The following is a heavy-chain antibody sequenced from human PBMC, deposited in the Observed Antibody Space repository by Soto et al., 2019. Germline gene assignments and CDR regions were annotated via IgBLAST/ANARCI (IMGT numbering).Heavy chain of an antibody. CDR2: ISGSGGST. CDR1: GFTFSRYA. CDR3: AKRTVGSDFDL. V-gene: IGHV3-23*01. Sequence: EVQLLESGGGLVQPGGSLRLSCAASGFTFSRYAMNWVRQAPGKGLEWVSVISGSGGSTYYADAVKGRVTISRDNPKNTLYLQMNSLRAEDTAVYYCAKRTVGSDFDLWGRGTLVTVSS. D-gene: IGHD4-17*01. J-gene: IGHJ2*01.